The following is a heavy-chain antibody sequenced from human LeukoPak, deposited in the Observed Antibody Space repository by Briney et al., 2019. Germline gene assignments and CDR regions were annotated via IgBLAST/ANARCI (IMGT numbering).Heavy chain of an antibody. CDR2: IYSGGST. J-gene: IGHJ4*02. CDR1: GFTLSSYA. D-gene: IGHD3-9*01. CDR3: ARGGHDILTGYLFDY. Sequence: GGSLRLSCVASGFTLSSYAMSWVRQAPGKGLEWVSVIYSGGSTYYADSVKGRFTISRDSSKNTLYLQMNSLRAEDTAVYYCARGGHDILTGYLFDYWGQGTLVTVSS. V-gene: IGHV3-53*01.